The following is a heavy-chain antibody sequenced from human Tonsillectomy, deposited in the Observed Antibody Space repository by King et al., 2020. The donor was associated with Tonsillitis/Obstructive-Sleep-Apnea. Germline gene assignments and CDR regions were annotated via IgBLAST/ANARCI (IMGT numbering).Heavy chain of an antibody. CDR3: ARVEIHRDYGDYESWFDP. CDR1: GFTFDDYG. J-gene: IGHJ5*02. D-gene: IGHD4-17*01. V-gene: IGHV3-20*04. Sequence: VQLVESGGGVVRPGGSLRLSCAASGFTFDDYGMSWVRQAPGKGLEWVSGINWNGGRTGFADSCKGRFTISRDNAKNSLYLQMNRLRAEDTALYYCARVEIHRDYGDYESWFDPWGQGTLVTVSS. CDR2: INWNGGRT.